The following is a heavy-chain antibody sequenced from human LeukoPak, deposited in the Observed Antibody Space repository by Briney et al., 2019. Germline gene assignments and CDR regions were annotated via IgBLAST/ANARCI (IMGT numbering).Heavy chain of an antibody. Sequence: PSETLSLTCTVSGGSISSYYWSWIRQPPGKGLEWIGYIYYSGSTNYNPSLKSRVTISVDTSKNQFSLKLSSVTAADTAVYYCARVAVGSPSYYYYYYMDVWGKGTTVTVSS. D-gene: IGHD3-16*01. CDR3: ARVAVGSPSYYYYYYMDV. V-gene: IGHV4-59*01. J-gene: IGHJ6*03. CDR2: IYYSGST. CDR1: GGSISSYY.